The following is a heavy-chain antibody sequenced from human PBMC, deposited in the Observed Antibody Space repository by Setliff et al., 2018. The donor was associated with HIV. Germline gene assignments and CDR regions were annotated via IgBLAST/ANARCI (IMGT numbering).Heavy chain of an antibody. CDR2: IWFDGSYE. D-gene: IGHD2-8*01. V-gene: IGHV3-33*03. CDR3: ARPLLRTNTVYGILGNWFDS. J-gene: IGHJ5*01. Sequence: GGSLRLSCAASGFTFNNAWISWVRQAPGKGLEWVAVIWFDGSYEQYADSVKGRCTISRDNAKNSLYLQMNSLRAEDTAVYYCARPLLRTNTVYGILGNWFDSWGRGTLVTVSS. CDR1: GFTFNNAW.